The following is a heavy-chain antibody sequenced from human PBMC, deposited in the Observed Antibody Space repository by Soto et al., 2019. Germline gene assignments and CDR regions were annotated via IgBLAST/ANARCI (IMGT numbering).Heavy chain of an antibody. V-gene: IGHV1-69*01. CDR1: GGTFSSYA. J-gene: IGHJ4*02. CDR2: IIPIFGTA. CDR3: ARDSLLWFGHSTYYFDY. Sequence: QVQLVQSGAEVKKPGSSVKVSCKASGGTFSSYAISWVRQAPGQGLEWMGGIIPIFGTANYAQKFQGRVTITADECTSTAYMELSRLRSEDTAVYYCARDSLLWFGHSTYYFDYWGQGTLVTVSS. D-gene: IGHD3-10*01.